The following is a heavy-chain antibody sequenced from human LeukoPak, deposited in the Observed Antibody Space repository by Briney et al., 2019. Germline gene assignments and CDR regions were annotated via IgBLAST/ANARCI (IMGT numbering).Heavy chain of an antibody. J-gene: IGHJ4*02. CDR2: IQSKTYGEGT. V-gene: IGHV3-49*04. Sequence: GGSLRLSFAASGFTFSSYGMHWVRQAPGKGLEWVSFIQSKTYGEGTMYAASVRGRFTISRDDSRSTAYLQMNSLKTEDTAVYYCTASDHLYCSSSSCHFDYWGQGTLVTVAS. D-gene: IGHD2-2*01. CDR3: TASDHLYCSSSSCHFDY. CDR1: GFTFSSYG.